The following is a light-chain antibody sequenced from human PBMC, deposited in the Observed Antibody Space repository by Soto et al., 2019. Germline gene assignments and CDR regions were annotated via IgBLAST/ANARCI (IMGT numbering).Light chain of an antibody. Sequence: QSVLNQPPSVSGSPGQSVAISCTGTRSDVGSYNRVSWYQQAPGTAPKVMIYEVSNRTLGVPDRFSGSKSGNTASLTISGLQPEDEADYYCYSFTSSNTYVFGTGTKVTVL. V-gene: IGLV2-18*02. J-gene: IGLJ1*01. CDR2: EVS. CDR1: RSDVGSYNR. CDR3: YSFTSSNTYV.